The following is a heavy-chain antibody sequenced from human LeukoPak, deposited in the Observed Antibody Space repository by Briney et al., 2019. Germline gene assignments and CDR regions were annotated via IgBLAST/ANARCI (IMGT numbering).Heavy chain of an antibody. CDR2: IYYSGNT. CDR3: ARDTHYYGMDV. CDR1: GGSINNYY. V-gene: IGHV4-59*01. J-gene: IGHJ6*04. Sequence: SETLSLTCTVSGGSINNYYWSWIRQPPGKGLEWIGYIYYSGNTNYNPSLKSRVTISVDTSKNQFSLKLSSVTAADTAVYYGARDTHYYGMDVWGKGTTVTVSS.